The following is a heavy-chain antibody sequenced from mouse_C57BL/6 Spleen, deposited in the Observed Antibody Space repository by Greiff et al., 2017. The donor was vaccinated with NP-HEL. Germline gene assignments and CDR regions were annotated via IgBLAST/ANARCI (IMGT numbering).Heavy chain of an antibody. Sequence: DVQLVESGGGLVKPGGSLKLSCAASGFTFSDYGMHWVRQAPEKGLEWVAYISSGSSTIYYADTVKGRFTISRDNAKNTLFLQMTRLRSEDTAMYYCARGGTTVVASDYWGQGTTLTVSS. CDR3: ARGGTTVVASDY. D-gene: IGHD1-1*01. J-gene: IGHJ2*01. CDR2: ISSGSSTI. CDR1: GFTFSDYG. V-gene: IGHV5-17*01.